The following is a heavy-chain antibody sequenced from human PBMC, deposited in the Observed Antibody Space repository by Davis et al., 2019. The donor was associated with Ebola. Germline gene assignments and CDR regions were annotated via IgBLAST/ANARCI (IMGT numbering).Heavy chain of an antibody. V-gene: IGHV5-10-1*01. D-gene: IGHD3-22*01. J-gene: IGHJ3*02. CDR2: IDPSASYT. CDR3: ARREFYDSSGYYYSAFDI. Sequence: KVSCKGSGYSFTSYWISWVRQMPGKGLEWMGRIDPSASYTNYSPSFQGHVTISADKSISTAYLQWSSLKASDTAMYYCARREFYDSSGYYYSAFDIWGQGTMVTVSS. CDR1: GYSFTSYW.